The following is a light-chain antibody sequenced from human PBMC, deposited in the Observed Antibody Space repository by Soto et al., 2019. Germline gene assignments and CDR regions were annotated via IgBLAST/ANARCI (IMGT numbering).Light chain of an antibody. CDR3: QHLDSYST. V-gene: IGKV1-9*01. Sequence: DIQLTQSPSFLSASVGDRVIITCRASQGISSYLAWYQQKPGKAPKLLIYAASTLQSGVPSRFSGSGSGTEFTLTISSLQPEDFANYYYQHLDSYSTFGQGTRLEIK. CDR2: AAS. CDR1: QGISSY. J-gene: IGKJ5*01.